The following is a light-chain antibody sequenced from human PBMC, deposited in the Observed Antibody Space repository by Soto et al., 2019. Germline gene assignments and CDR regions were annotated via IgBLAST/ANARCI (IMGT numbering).Light chain of an antibody. Sequence: QSVLTQPASVSGSPGQSSTISCTGTSSDVGSYNLVSWYQQHPGKAPKLMIYEGSKPPSGVSNRFSGSKSGNTASLTISGLQAEDEADYYCCSYAGSVVFGGGTKVTV. CDR3: CSYAGSVV. CDR1: SSDVGSYNL. CDR2: EGS. J-gene: IGLJ2*01. V-gene: IGLV2-23*01.